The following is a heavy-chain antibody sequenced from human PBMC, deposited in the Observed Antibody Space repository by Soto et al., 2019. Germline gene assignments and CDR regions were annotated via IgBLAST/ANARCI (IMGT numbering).Heavy chain of an antibody. J-gene: IGHJ4*02. CDR1: GSTFTSSV. CDR3: AAYADGPYRLPYDY. D-gene: IGHD3-16*02. V-gene: IGHV3-23*01. Sequence: GGSLRLSCAASGSTFTSSVMAWVRRPPGRGLEWISSLGLIPRHTFYADSVKGRFTISRDNSRTTLYLQMTGLTFDDTAVYYCAAYADGPYRLPYDYWGQGTKVTVYS. CDR2: LGLIPRHT.